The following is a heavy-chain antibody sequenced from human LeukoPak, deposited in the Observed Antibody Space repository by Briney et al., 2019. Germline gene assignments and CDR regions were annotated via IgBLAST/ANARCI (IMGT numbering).Heavy chain of an antibody. Sequence: GGSLRLSCAASGFTFSSYEMNWVRQAPGKGLEWVSYISSSGSNIDYVDSVKGRFTISRDNAKNSLYLQMNSLRAEDTAVYYCAREGGSFGFDYRGQGTLVTVSS. V-gene: IGHV3-48*03. CDR2: ISSSGSNI. D-gene: IGHD1-26*01. CDR3: AREGGSFGFDY. J-gene: IGHJ4*02. CDR1: GFTFSSYE.